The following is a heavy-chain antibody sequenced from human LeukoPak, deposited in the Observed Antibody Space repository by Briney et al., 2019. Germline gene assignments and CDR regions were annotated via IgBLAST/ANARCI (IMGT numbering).Heavy chain of an antibody. Sequence: SETLSLTCAVYGGSFSGYYWSWIRQPPGKGLEWIGEINHSGSTNYNPSLKSRVTISVDTSKNQFPLKLSSVTAADTAVYYCARGGIAVAGPPFDYWGQGTLVTVSS. D-gene: IGHD6-19*01. J-gene: IGHJ4*02. V-gene: IGHV4-34*01. CDR3: ARGGIAVAGPPFDY. CDR1: GGSFSGYY. CDR2: INHSGST.